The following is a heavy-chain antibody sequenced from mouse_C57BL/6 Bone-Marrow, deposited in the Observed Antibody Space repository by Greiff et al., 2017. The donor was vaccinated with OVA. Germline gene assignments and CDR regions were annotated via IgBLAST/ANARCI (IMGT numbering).Heavy chain of an antibody. J-gene: IGHJ2*01. CDR2: INPNNGGT. CDR1: GYTFTSYW. CDR3: ATRCYGDY. V-gene: IGHV1-53*01. Sequence: VQLQQPGTELVKPGASVKLSCKASGYTFTSYWMHWVKQRPGHGLEWIGNINPNNGGTSYNQKFKGQATLTVDKSSSTAYMERRSLASEDSAVYYCATRCYGDYWGQGTTRTGSS. D-gene: IGHD1-1*01.